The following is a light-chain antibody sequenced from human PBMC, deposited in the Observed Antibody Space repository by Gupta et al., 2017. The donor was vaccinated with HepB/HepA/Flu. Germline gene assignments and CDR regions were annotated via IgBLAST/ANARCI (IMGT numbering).Light chain of an antibody. CDR3: QQDDTFPIT. CDR2: DAS. J-gene: IGKJ5*01. Sequence: DIQMTQSPSSLSASVGDRVTITCQASQDISNYLNWYQQKPGKAPKLLIYDASNLEIGVPSRFSGSGSGTDFTFTISSLQPEDVATYYCQQDDTFPITFGQGTRLEIK. V-gene: IGKV1-33*01. CDR1: QDISNY.